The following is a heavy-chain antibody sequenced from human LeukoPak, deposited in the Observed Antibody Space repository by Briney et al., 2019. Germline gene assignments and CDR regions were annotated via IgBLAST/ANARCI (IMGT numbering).Heavy chain of an antibody. D-gene: IGHD6-25*01. CDR2: ISFNENT. Sequence: PSETLALTCNVSGGSISGRTYYWGWIRQPPGKGLEWIGSISFNENTYYNPSLKGRVTVSVDRSKNHFSLKLNSVTAADTAVYYCARDPSTPTAFDYWGQGALVTASS. CDR1: GGSISGRTYY. CDR3: ARDPSTPTAFDY. V-gene: IGHV4-39*07. J-gene: IGHJ4*02.